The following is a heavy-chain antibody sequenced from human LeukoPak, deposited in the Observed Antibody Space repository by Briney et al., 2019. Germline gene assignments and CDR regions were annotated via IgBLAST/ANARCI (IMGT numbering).Heavy chain of an antibody. J-gene: IGHJ4*01. CDR3: VAILRFPQQSELTYFDY. Sequence: SETLSLTCRVSGASMTVSSYYWAWIRQPPGQGLEWIGSIYYTGSAYYNASLESRATISIDTSKSQFSLRMNYVSAADTAVYYCVAILRFPQQSELTYFDYWGRGTLVTVSS. V-gene: IGHV4-39*01. CDR2: IYYTGSA. CDR1: GASMTVSSYY. D-gene: IGHD3-16*01.